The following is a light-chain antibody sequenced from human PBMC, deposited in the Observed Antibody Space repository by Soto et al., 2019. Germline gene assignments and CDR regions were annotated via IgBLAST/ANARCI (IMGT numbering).Light chain of an antibody. CDR1: SSDVGAYNY. CDR3: YSCSRSSGTRYV. Sequence: QSALTQPASVSGSPGQSITISCTGTSSDVGAYNYVSWYQQHPGQAPKLMIYDVSHRPSGVSDRFSASESGNTASLTISGLQAEDEADYYCYSCSRSSGTRYVFGPGTKVTVL. CDR2: DVS. J-gene: IGLJ1*01. V-gene: IGLV2-14*03.